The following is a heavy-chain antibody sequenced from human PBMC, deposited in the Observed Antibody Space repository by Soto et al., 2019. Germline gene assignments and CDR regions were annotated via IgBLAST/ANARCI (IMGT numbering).Heavy chain of an antibody. V-gene: IGHV3-64*07. CDR1: GFTFSSSG. D-gene: IGHD4-17*01. Sequence: EVQLVESGGGLVQPGGSLRLSCAASGFTFSSSGMHWVRQAPGKGLEYVSGISSDGSRRFYADSVRARFTISRDNSHNTLYLRMDSLRDDDMTVYFCATTSCDFDYGDLCYYFDHWGQGALVTVSS. CDR3: ATTSCDFDYGDLCYYFDH. CDR2: ISSDGSRR. J-gene: IGHJ4*02.